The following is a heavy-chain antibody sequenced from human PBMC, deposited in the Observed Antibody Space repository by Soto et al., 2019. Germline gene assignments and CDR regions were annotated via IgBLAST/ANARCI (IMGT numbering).Heavy chain of an antibody. V-gene: IGHV1-18*01. D-gene: IGHD3-10*01. CDR2: ISAYNGNT. CDR3: ARGHPLWLGELHLQNNWLDP. Sequence: ASVKVSCKASGYTFTSYGISWVRQAPGQGLEWMGWISAYNGNTNYAQKLQGRVTMTTDTSTSTAYMELRSLRSDDTAVYYCARGHPLWLGELHLQNNWLDPWGQGTLVTVSS. J-gene: IGHJ5*02. CDR1: GYTFTSYG.